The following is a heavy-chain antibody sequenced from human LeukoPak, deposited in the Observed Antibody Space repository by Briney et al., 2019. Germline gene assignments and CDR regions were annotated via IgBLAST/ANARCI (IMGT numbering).Heavy chain of an antibody. Sequence: GRSLRLSCAASGFTFSSYGMHWVRQAPGRGLEWVSVLYSGGNTYYADSVKGRFTISRDNSKNTVYLQMNSLRAEDTAVYYCAGSLAYCGGDCRLGDYWGQGTLVTV. D-gene: IGHD2-21*02. V-gene: IGHV3-66*01. CDR2: LYSGGNT. CDR3: AGSLAYCGGDCRLGDY. J-gene: IGHJ4*02. CDR1: GFTFSSYG.